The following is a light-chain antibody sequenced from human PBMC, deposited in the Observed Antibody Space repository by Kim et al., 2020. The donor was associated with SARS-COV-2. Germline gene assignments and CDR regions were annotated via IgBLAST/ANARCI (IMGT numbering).Light chain of an antibody. CDR1: RTLRSTNNAYSY. V-gene: IGKV2-28*01. Sequence: DIVMTQSPLSLSVTPGEPASISCRSSRTLRSTNNAYSYLDWYLQRPGQSPQLLIYFASYRASGVPDRFSGSGSGTSFTLRISRVEAEDVGVYYCMQSLQPPTFGQGTKVDIK. J-gene: IGKJ1*01. CDR3: MQSLQPPT. CDR2: FAS.